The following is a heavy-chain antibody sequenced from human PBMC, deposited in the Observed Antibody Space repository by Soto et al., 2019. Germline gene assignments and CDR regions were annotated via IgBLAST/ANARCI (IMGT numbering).Heavy chain of an antibody. V-gene: IGHV1-69*05. CDR1: GGTFSSYA. D-gene: IGHD5-18*01. Sequence: QVQLVQSGAEVKKPGSSVKVSCKASGGTFSSYAISWVRQAPGQGLEWMGGIIPIFGTANYAQKFQGRVTTTSYESTSASYIEMNIQCSSDTTVYICASVRTHRGYSYAYRYYSDYWGQGTLVTVSS. J-gene: IGHJ4*02. CDR3: ASVRTHRGYSYAYRYYSDY. CDR2: IIPIFGTA.